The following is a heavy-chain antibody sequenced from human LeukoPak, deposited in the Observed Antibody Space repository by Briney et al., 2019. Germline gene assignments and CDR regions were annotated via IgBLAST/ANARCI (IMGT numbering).Heavy chain of an antibody. V-gene: IGHV4-30-4*01. CDR3: ARYYYDSSGPFDY. J-gene: IGHJ4*02. Sequence: SETLSLTCTVSGGSISSGDYYWSWIRQPPGKGLEWIGYIYYSGSTYYNPSLKSRVTISVDTSKNQFSLKLSSVTAADTAVYYCARYYYDSSGPFDYWGQGTLVTVSS. CDR2: IYYSGST. D-gene: IGHD3-22*01. CDR1: GGSISSGDYY.